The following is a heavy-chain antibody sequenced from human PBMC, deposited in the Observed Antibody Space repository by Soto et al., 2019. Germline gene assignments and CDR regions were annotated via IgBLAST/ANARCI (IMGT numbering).Heavy chain of an antibody. CDR3: ARNWGYYYYYGMDV. J-gene: IGHJ6*02. D-gene: IGHD7-27*01. V-gene: IGHV3-21*01. CDR2: ISSSSSYI. CDR1: GFTFSSYS. Sequence: EVQLVESGGGLVKPGGSLRLSCAASGFTFSSYSMNWVRQAPGKGLEWVSYISSSSSYIYYADSVKGRFTISRDNAKNSLYLQMNSLRAEDTAVYYCARNWGYYYYYGMDVWGQGTTVTVSS.